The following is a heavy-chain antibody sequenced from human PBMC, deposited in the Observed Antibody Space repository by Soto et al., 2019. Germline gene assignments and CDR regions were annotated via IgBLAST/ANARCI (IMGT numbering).Heavy chain of an antibody. CDR2: ISGGGGTR. J-gene: IGHJ4*02. CDR1: GITFSNYE. Sequence: PGGSLRLSCAASGITFSNYEMNWVRQAPGKGLEWVSYISGGGGTRYYADSVMGRFTISRDNTKNTLYLQMTSLTAEDSDMYICARGSTDSYPGRRICDFWGRGTLVTVS. D-gene: IGHD3-10*01. CDR3: ARGSTDSYPGRRICDF. V-gene: IGHV3-48*03.